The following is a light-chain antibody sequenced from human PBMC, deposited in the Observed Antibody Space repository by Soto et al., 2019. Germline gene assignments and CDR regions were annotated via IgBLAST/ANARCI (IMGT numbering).Light chain of an antibody. Sequence: EIVMTQSPATLSVSPGERATLSCRASQSVSNNLAWYQKKPGQAPRLLIYGASTRATGIPARFSGSGSGTECTLTISSLQFEDFAFYYCQQYNNWWTFGQGTRVDIK. CDR3: QQYNNWWT. CDR2: GAS. V-gene: IGKV3-15*01. J-gene: IGKJ1*01. CDR1: QSVSNN.